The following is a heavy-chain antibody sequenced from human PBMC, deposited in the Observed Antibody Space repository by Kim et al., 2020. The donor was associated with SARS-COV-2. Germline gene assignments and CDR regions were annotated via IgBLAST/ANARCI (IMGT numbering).Heavy chain of an antibody. V-gene: IGHV3-9*01. Sequence: GGSLRLSCAASGFTFDDYAMHWVRQAPGKGLEWVSGISWNSGSIGYADSVKGRFTISRDNAKNSLYLQMNSLRAEDTALYYCAKEKEAKGASYYYGMDVWGQGTTVTVSS. J-gene: IGHJ6*02. CDR3: AKEKEAKGASYYYGMDV. CDR2: ISWNSGSI. CDR1: GFTFDDYA.